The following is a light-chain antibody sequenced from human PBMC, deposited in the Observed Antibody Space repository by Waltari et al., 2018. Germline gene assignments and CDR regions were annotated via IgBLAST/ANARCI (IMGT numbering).Light chain of an antibody. J-gene: IGLJ2*01. Sequence: QSVLTQPPSVSGAPGQRVTISCTGSTSNTGPGYNVHWYQQLPRPAPKLLICGNSNRPSGVPDRFSCSKSGTSASLAITGLQAEDEADYYCQSYDSSLSGVFGGGTKLTVL. CDR2: GNS. CDR1: TSNTGPGYN. V-gene: IGLV1-40*01. CDR3: QSYDSSLSGV.